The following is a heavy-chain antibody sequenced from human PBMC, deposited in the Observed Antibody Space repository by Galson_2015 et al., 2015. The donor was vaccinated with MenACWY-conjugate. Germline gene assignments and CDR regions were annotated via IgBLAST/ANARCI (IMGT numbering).Heavy chain of an antibody. CDR3: ARDHILTGHILDY. CDR1: GFTFSSYA. Sequence: SLRLSCAASGFTFSSYAMSWVRQAPGKGLEWVSAISGSGGSTYYADSVKGRFTISRDNSKNTLYLQMNSLRAEDTAVYYCARDHILTGHILDYWGQGNLVTVSS. J-gene: IGHJ4*02. V-gene: IGHV3-23*01. CDR2: ISGSGGST. D-gene: IGHD3-9*01.